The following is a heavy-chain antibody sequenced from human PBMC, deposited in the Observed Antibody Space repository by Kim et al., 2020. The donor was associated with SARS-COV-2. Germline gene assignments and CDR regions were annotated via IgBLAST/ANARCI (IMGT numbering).Heavy chain of an antibody. J-gene: IGHJ6*04. Sequence: YYADSAKGRFTISRDNSKNTMYLQMHRLGAADTAVYYCAKSRGTVSALDVWGKGTTVTVSS. CDR3: AKSRGTVSALDV. D-gene: IGHD6-19*01. V-gene: IGHV3-23*01.